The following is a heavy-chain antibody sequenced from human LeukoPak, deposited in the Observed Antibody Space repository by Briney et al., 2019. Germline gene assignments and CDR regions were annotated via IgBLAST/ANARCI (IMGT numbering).Heavy chain of an antibody. J-gene: IGHJ4*02. CDR3: AREGIAAAGKIADY. CDR2: INPNSGGT. CDR1: GYTFTGYY. V-gene: IGHV1-2*02. Sequence: ASVKVSCKASGYTFTGYYMHWVRQAPGRGLEWMGWINPNSGGTNYAQKFQGRVTMTRDTSISTAYMELSRLRSDDTAVYYCAREGIAAAGKIADYWGQGTLVTVSS. D-gene: IGHD6-13*01.